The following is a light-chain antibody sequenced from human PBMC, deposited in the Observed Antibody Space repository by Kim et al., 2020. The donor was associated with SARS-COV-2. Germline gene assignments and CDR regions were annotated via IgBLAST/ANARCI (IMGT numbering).Light chain of an antibody. CDR1: QSVLYSSNNKNY. V-gene: IGKV4-1*01. Sequence: ATINCKSSQSVLYSSNNKNYLAWYQQKPGQPPKLLIYWASTRESGVPDRFSGSGSGTDFTLTISSLQAEDVAVYYCQQYYGTPPYTFGQGTKLEIK. J-gene: IGKJ2*01. CDR2: WAS. CDR3: QQYYGTPPYT.